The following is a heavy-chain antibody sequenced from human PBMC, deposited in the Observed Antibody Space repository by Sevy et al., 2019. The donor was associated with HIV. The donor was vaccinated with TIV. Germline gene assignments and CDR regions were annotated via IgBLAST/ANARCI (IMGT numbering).Heavy chain of an antibody. D-gene: IGHD6-13*01. Sequence: GGSLRLSCAASGFTFSSYGMHWVRQAPGKGLEWVSYISTRSRAIYYADSMKGRFTISRDNAKNSLYLQMNSLRAEDTAVYYCARESAAGTPGGVYYYYYNMDVWGQGTTVTVSS. V-gene: IGHV3-48*01. J-gene: IGHJ6*02. CDR3: ARESAAGTPGGVYYYYYNMDV. CDR1: GFTFSSYG. CDR2: ISTRSRAI.